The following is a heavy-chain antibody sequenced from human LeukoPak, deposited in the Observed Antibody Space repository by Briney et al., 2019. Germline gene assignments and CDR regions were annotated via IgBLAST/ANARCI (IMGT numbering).Heavy chain of an antibody. CDR1: GFTFSDYA. CDR3: AKDLDGWRIPYDY. V-gene: IGHV3-23*01. CDR2: ISGSGGST. J-gene: IGHJ4*02. Sequence: PGGSLRLSCSASGFTFSDYAMSWVRQAPGKGLEWVSAISGSGGSTYYADSVKGRFTISRDNSKNTLYLQMNSLRAEDTAVYYCAKDLDGWRIPYDYWGQGTLVTVSS. D-gene: IGHD2-8*02.